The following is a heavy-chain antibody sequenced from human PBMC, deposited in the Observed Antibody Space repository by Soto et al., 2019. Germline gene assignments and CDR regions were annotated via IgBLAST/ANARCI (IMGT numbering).Heavy chain of an antibody. Sequence: VQLVQSGAEVKKPGSSVKVSCKASGGTFSSYAISWVRQAPGQGLEWMGGIIPIFGTANYAQKFQGRVTITADKSTSTAYMEVRSLRSEDTAVYYCARGWETVGATTPFAYWGQGTLVTVSS. J-gene: IGHJ4*02. D-gene: IGHD1-26*01. V-gene: IGHV1-69*06. CDR3: ARGWETVGATTPFAY. CDR1: GGTFSSYA. CDR2: IIPIFGTA.